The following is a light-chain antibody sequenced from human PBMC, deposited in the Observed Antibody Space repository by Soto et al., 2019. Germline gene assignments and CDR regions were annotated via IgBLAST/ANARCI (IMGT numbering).Light chain of an antibody. V-gene: IGLV2-8*01. CDR1: SSDVGSYNY. J-gene: IGLJ3*02. Sequence: QSVLTQPPSASGSPGQSVTISCTGTSSDVGSYNYVSWYQQHPGKAPKLMIYEVSKRPSGVPDLFSGSKSGNTASLTVSGLQAEDEADYYCSSYAGSNNLVFGGGTKLTVL. CDR2: EVS. CDR3: SSYAGSNNLV.